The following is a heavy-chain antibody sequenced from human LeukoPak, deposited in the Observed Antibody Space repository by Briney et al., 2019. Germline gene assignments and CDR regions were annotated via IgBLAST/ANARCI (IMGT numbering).Heavy chain of an antibody. J-gene: IGHJ4*02. CDR3: AKEGRSLQTY. D-gene: IGHD5-24*01. CDR2: IKEDGTET. CDR1: GFTISSYV. Sequence: GGSLRLSCAASGFTISSYVMSWVRQAPGKGLEWVANIKEDGTETYYVDSVKGRFTISRDNAKNSLYLQMNSLRVEDTAVYYCAKEGRSLQTYWGQGTLVTVTS. V-gene: IGHV3-7*03.